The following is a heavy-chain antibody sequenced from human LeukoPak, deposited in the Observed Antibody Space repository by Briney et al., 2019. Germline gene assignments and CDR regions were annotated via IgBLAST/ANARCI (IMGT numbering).Heavy chain of an antibody. D-gene: IGHD3-10*01. CDR3: ARASDYGSGSYLGYYYYYYMDV. V-gene: IGHV4-38-2*02. CDR2: VSQRGNT. J-gene: IGHJ6*03. Sequence: PSETLSLTCTVSGYSISSGNYWGWIRQTPGKGLEWIASVSQRGNTYYNPSLESRVTISIDTSKNQFSLKVRSVTATDTAVYYCARASDYGSGSYLGYYYYYYMDVWGKGTTVTVSS. CDR1: GYSISSGNY.